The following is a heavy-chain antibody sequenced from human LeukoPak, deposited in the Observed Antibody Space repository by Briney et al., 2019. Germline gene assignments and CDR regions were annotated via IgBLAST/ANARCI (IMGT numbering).Heavy chain of an antibody. J-gene: IGHJ4*02. CDR2: IYHSGST. D-gene: IGHD3-3*01. CDR3: ARELFWSGYHLDY. V-gene: IGHV4-38-2*02. CDR1: GYSISSGYY. Sequence: PSEILSLTCTVSGYSISSGYYWGWIRQPPGKGLEWIGSIYHSGSTYYNPSLKSRVTISVDTSKNQFSLKLSSVTAADTAVYYCARELFWSGYHLDYWGQGTLVTVSS.